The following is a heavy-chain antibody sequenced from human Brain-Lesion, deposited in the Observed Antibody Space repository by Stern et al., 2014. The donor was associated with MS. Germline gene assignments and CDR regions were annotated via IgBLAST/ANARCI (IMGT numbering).Heavy chain of an antibody. CDR2: SDHSGST. CDR1: GGSISSSNW. Sequence: VQLVESGPGLVKPSGTLSLTCAVSGGSISSSNWWSWVRQSPGKGLEWIGESDHSGSTIYNPSLKSRVTLSVDQSKNPFSLNLRSVTAADTAVYFCARFPASRPHVFDSWGQGTLVTVSS. D-gene: IGHD6-13*01. V-gene: IGHV4-4*02. J-gene: IGHJ4*02. CDR3: ARFPASRPHVFDS.